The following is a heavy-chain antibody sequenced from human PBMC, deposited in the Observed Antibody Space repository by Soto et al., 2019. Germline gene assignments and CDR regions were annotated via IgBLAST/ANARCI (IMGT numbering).Heavy chain of an antibody. CDR3: ARPATVAPPDAFQV. V-gene: IGHV4-39*01. J-gene: IGHJ3*01. D-gene: IGHD6-19*01. CDR1: GDPIRNSGHY. CDR2: VYYSGTS. Sequence: QVHLQESGPRLVEPPETLSLPCSVAGDPIRNSGHYWGWVRQPPGKALEWIGSVYYSGTSYRKPSLKSRLTMSIDTSKNQFSLRLTSVTAADTAIYYCARPATVAPPDAFQVWSQGTLVTVSS.